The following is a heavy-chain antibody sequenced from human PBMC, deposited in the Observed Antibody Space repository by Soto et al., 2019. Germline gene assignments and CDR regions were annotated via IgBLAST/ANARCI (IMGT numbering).Heavy chain of an antibody. Sequence: QVQLVQSGAEVKKPGSSVKVSCKASGGTFSSYAISWVRQAPGQGLEWMGGIIPIFGTANYAQKFQGRVTITADESTNTAYMELSSLRSEDTAVYYCALKEATVTTFHYYGMDVWGQGTTVTVSS. J-gene: IGHJ6*02. CDR3: ALKEATVTTFHYYGMDV. CDR1: GGTFSSYA. V-gene: IGHV1-69*12. CDR2: IIPIFGTA. D-gene: IGHD4-4*01.